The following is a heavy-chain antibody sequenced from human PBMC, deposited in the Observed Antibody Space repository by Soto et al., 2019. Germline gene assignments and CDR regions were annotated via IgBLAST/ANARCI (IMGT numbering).Heavy chain of an antibody. CDR3: ARGKTYYYGSGSLGPHDY. Sequence: ASVKVSCKASGYTFTSYGISWVRQAPGQGLEWMGWISAYNGNTNYAQKLQGRVTMTTDTSTSTAYMELRSLRSDDTVVYYCARGKTYYYGSGSLGPHDYWGQGTLVTVSS. D-gene: IGHD3-10*01. J-gene: IGHJ4*02. V-gene: IGHV1-18*01. CDR1: GYTFTSYG. CDR2: ISAYNGNT.